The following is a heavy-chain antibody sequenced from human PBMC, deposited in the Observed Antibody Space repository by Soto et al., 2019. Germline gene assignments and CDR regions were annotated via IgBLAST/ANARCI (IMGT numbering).Heavy chain of an antibody. CDR1: GVSINNGDDY. D-gene: IGHD6-25*01. Sequence: QVQLQESGPGLVMPSGTLSLSCTVYGVSINNGDDYWTWIRQHPGKGLEWIGNVHYRGSIHYNPSLHRRVTMSVDTSKNQVSLELRSATVADTAVYYCVRGTDLYKCGFWGQGTLVTVSS. V-gene: IGHV4-31*03. J-gene: IGHJ4*02. CDR3: VRGTDLYKCGF. CDR2: VHYRGSI.